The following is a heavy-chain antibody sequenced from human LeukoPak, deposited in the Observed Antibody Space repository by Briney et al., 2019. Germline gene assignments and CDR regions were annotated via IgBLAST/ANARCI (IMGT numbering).Heavy chain of an antibody. D-gene: IGHD6-19*01. V-gene: IGHV3-11*01. Sequence: PGGSLRLSCAASGFTISDYYMSWIRQAPGKGLEWVSYISADATTIYQADSVKGRFTISRDNAKNSLYLQMNSLPAEDTAVYYCARIHGYSTGWYYFDYWGQGTLVTVSS. CDR3: ARIHGYSTGWYYFDY. J-gene: IGHJ4*02. CDR2: ISADATTI. CDR1: GFTISDYY.